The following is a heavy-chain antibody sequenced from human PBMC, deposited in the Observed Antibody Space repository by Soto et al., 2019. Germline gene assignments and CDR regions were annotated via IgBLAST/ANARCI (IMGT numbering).Heavy chain of an antibody. V-gene: IGHV1-18*01. D-gene: IGHD3-10*01. CDR2: ISAYNGNT. J-gene: IGHJ4*02. CDR3: ARALYGSGSYPLIFDY. Sequence: ASVKVSCKASGGTFSSYAINWVRQATGQGLEWMGWISAYNGNTNYAQKLQGRVTMTTDTSTSTAYMELRSLRSDDTAVYYCARALYGSGSYPLIFDYWGQGTLVTVSS. CDR1: GGTFSSYA.